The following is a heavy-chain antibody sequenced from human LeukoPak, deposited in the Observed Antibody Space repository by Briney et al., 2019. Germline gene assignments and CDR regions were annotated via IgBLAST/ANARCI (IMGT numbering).Heavy chain of an antibody. D-gene: IGHD1-26*01. CDR2: IYYSGNT. CDR1: GGSISSYY. CDR3: ARDIVGVTRAFGY. V-gene: IGHV4-59*01. Sequence: PSETLSLTCTVSGGSISSYYWSWIRHPPGKGLEWIGYIYYSGNTNYNPSLKSRVTMSVDTSKNQFSLKLSSVTAADTAVYYCARDIVGVTRAFGYWGQGTLATVSS. J-gene: IGHJ4*02.